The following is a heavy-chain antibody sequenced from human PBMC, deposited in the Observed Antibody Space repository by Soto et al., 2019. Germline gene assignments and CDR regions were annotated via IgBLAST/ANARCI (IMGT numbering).Heavy chain of an antibody. CDR3: ARERGFVRGVLRYYLDY. J-gene: IGHJ4*02. CDR1: GYSFRSYG. V-gene: IGHV3-33*01. CDR2: IWYDGSNE. D-gene: IGHD3-10*01. Sequence: QVKLEESGGGVVQPGGSLRLSCAASGYSFRSYGMHWVRQAPGKGLEWVALIWYDGSNEYYADSVQGRFTISRDNSETTVYLQMNSLSVEDTAIYYCARERGFVRGVLRYYLDYWGQGTLVTVSS.